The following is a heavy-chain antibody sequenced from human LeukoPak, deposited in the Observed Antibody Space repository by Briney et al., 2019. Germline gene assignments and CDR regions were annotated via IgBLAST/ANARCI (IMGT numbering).Heavy chain of an antibody. J-gene: IGHJ3*02. CDR3: ARSEVLLWFGERNADAFDI. Sequence: SETLSLTCSGSGDSIRSRNYYWGWIRQPPGKGLEWIGNIYYSGTAYYNPSLKSRVTISLDTSKNQFSLKLSSVTAADTAVYYCARSEVLLWFGERNADAFDIWGQGTMVTVSS. CDR1: GDSIRSRNYY. D-gene: IGHD3-10*01. CDR2: IYYSGTA. V-gene: IGHV4-39*07.